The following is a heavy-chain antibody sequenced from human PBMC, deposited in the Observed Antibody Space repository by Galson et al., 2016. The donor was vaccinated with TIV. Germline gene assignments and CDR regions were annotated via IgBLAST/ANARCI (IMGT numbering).Heavy chain of an antibody. CDR1: GYSFTTYW. CDR3: ATSRGHYYGLDV. D-gene: IGHD3-16*01. CDR2: IYPGYSDT. V-gene: IGHV5-51*01. Sequence: QSGAEVKKPGESLKISCKASGYSFTTYWIGWVRQMPGKGLEWMGIIYPGYSDTRYNPSFQGQVTITADKSITTAYLQWISLKASDTAMYYCATSRGHYYGLDVWGQGTPVTVSS. J-gene: IGHJ6*02.